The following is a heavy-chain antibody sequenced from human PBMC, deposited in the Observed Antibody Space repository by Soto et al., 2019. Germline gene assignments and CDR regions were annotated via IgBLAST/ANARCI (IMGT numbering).Heavy chain of an antibody. CDR2: KPHDGGVK. D-gene: IGHD6-19*01. V-gene: IGHV3-30*18. CDR1: GLTFRTPG. J-gene: IGHJ5*02. CDR3: AKDLYGAGWYNYFDP. Sequence: QVHLVESGGGVVKPGRSLRLSCAASGLTFRTPGLHWVRQAPGKGLEWVAMKPHDGGVKHYTDSVKGRFTISRDTSNNTVYLQMNSLRPEDTAMYHCAKDLYGAGWYNYFDPWGQGTLVTVSS.